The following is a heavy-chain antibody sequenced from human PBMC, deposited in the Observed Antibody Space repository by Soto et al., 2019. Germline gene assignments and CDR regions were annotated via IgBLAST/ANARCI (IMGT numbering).Heavy chain of an antibody. Sequence: QVQLVQSGAEVKKPGSSLKVSCKASGGTFSSYAISWVRQAPGQGLEWMGGIIPIFGTPNYAQKFQGRVTITADESTSTAYMELSSLTSEDTAVYYCARDPEYSSSSGQFDYWGQGTLVTVSS. CDR3: ARDPEYSSSSGQFDY. V-gene: IGHV1-69*01. CDR1: GGTFSSYA. CDR2: IIPIFGTP. D-gene: IGHD6-6*01. J-gene: IGHJ4*02.